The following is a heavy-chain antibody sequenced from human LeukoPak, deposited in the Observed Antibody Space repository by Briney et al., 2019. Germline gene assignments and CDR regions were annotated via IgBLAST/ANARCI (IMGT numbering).Heavy chain of an antibody. CDR2: ISGSGGST. V-gene: IGHV3-23*01. CDR1: GFTFNSYG. Sequence: GGSLRLSCAASGFTFNSYGMSWVRQAPGKGLEWVSGISGSGGSTYSADSVKGRFTISRDNSKNTLYLQMNTLRAEDTAVYYCARGATAAYFDYWGQGTLVTVSS. D-gene: IGHD2-21*02. J-gene: IGHJ4*02. CDR3: ARGATAAYFDY.